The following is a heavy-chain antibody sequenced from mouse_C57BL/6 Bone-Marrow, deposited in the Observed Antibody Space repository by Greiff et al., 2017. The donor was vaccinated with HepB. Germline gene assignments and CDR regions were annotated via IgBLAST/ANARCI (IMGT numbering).Heavy chain of an antibody. CDR1: GYSITSGYY. J-gene: IGHJ4*01. CDR3: ARGKGGYAMDY. V-gene: IGHV3-6*01. Sequence: EVKLVESGPGLVKPSQSLSLTCSVTGYSITSGYYWNWIRQFPGNKLEWMGYISYDGSNNYNPSLKNRISITRDTSKNQFFLKLNSVTTEDTATYYCARGKGGYAMDYWGQGTSVTVSS. CDR2: ISYDGSN.